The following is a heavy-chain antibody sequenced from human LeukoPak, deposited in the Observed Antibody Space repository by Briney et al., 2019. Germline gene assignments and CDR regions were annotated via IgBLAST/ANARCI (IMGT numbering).Heavy chain of an antibody. V-gene: IGHV4-34*01. CDR2: INHSGST. J-gene: IGHJ4*02. D-gene: IGHD6-13*01. CDR1: GGSFSGYY. Sequence: PSETLSLTCAVYGGSFSGYYWSWIRQPPGKGLEWIGEINHSGSTNYNPSLKSRVTISVDTSKNQFSLKLSSVTAADTAVYYCARYRSIAAAKRIDYWGQGTLVTVSS. CDR3: ARYRSIAAAKRIDY.